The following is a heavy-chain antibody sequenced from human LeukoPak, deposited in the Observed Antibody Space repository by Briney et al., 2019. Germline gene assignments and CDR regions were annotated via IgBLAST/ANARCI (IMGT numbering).Heavy chain of an antibody. CDR3: ARGLRKGYYYDRLWFDP. D-gene: IGHD3-22*01. J-gene: IGHJ5*02. Sequence: SHSLSLTCSLSAPSVGTHYSSCVRHPPGEGREWLGYIYYSGSTKYNTSLKSRVTISVDASKKQFSLKLSSVTAADTAVYYCARGLRKGYYYDRLWFDPWGQGTPVTVSS. V-gene: IGHV4-59*02. CDR1: APSVGTHY. CDR2: IYYSGST.